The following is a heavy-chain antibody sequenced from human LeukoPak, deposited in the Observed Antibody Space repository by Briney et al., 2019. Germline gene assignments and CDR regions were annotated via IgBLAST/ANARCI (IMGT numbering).Heavy chain of an antibody. D-gene: IGHD3-10*01. V-gene: IGHV1-2*02. CDR1: GYTFTGYY. CDR3: ARGPGPLWFGELPFDY. J-gene: IGHJ4*02. CDR2: INPNSGGT. Sequence: GASVNVSCKASGYTFTGYYMHWVRQAPGQGLEWMGWINPNSGGTNYAQKFQGRVTMTRDTPISTAYMELSRLRSDDTAVYYCARGPGPLWFGELPFDYWGQGTLVTVSS.